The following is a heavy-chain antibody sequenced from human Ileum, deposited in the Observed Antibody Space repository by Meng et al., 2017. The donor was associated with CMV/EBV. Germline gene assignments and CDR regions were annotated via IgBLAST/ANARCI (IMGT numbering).Heavy chain of an antibody. V-gene: IGHV4-39*01. CDR2: LYYSGT. Sequence: VSGVSISSYIHDGDGIRQHPGKGLEWSGSLYYSGTYDNPAVKSRVTISVDTSKNQFSLRLSSVTAEDTAVYYCARHYYDSSGRPFDYWGQGTLVTVSS. J-gene: IGHJ4*02. D-gene: IGHD3-22*01. CDR1: GVSISSYIHD. CDR3: ARHYYDSSGRPFDY.